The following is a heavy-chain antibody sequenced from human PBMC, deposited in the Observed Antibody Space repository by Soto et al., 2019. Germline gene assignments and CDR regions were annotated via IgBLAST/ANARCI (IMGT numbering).Heavy chain of an antibody. Sequence: SVKVSCKASGGTFSSYAISWVRQAPGQGLEWMGGIIPIFGTANYAQKFQGRVTITTDTSTSTAYMELRSLRSDDTAVYYCAGDSGGYRGLYYYYYGMDVWGQGTTVTVSS. CDR3: AGDSGGYRGLYYYYYGMDV. CDR1: GGTFSSYA. V-gene: IGHV1-69*05. CDR2: IIPIFGTA. J-gene: IGHJ6*02. D-gene: IGHD5-12*01.